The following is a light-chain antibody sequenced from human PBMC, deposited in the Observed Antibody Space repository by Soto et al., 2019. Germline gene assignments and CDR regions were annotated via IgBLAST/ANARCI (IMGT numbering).Light chain of an antibody. CDR3: QHYNAWPLT. Sequence: EIVMTQSPATLSVSPGERATLSCRASQSVNSNLAWYQQKPGQAPRLLIYGASTRATGIPGRFSGSGSGTEFTLTISSLQSEDFAIYYCQHYNAWPLTFGGGTQVEIK. CDR1: QSVNSN. CDR2: GAS. V-gene: IGKV3-15*01. J-gene: IGKJ4*01.